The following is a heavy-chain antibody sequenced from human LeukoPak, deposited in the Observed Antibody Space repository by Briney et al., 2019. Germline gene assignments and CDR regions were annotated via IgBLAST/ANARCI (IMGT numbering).Heavy chain of an antibody. J-gene: IGHJ4*02. CDR3: ANLARPLDY. CDR2: IKRDGSEK. D-gene: IGHD6-6*01. Sequence: GGSLRLSCAASGFTFNNYWMSWVRQAPGKGLEWVANIKRDGSEKYYVDSMKGRCTISRDNAKNSLYLQMNSLKPEDTAVYYCANLARPLDYWGQGALVTVSS. V-gene: IGHV3-7*01. CDR1: GFTFNNYW.